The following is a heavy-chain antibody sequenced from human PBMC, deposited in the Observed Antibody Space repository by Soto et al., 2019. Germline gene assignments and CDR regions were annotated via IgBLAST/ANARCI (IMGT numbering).Heavy chain of an antibody. CDR1: GGSISSNSYY. CDR3: ARDGYTHAFDI. D-gene: IGHD5-12*01. Sequence: SETLSLTCTVSGGSISSNSYYWGWIRQPPGKGQEWIGSIYYSGSTYYNPSLKSRVTISVDTSKNQFSLKLSSVTAVDTAVYYCARDGYTHAFDIWGQGTMVTVSS. V-gene: IGHV4-39*02. J-gene: IGHJ3*02. CDR2: IYYSGST.